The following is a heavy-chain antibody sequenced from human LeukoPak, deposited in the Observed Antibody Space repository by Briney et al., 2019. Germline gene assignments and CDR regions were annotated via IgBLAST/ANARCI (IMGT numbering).Heavy chain of an antibody. D-gene: IGHD2-8*01. CDR3: ARGGLNILYHFDY. Sequence: SETLSLTCAVYGGSFSGYYWSWIRQPPGKGLEWIGEINHSGSTNYNPSLKSRVTISVDTSKNQFSLKLSSVTAADTAVYYCARGGLNILYHFDYWGQGTLVTVSS. CDR2: INHSGST. J-gene: IGHJ4*02. CDR1: GGSFSGYY. V-gene: IGHV4-34*01.